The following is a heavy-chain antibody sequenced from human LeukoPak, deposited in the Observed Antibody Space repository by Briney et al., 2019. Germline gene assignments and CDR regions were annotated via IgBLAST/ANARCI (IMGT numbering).Heavy chain of an antibody. CDR3: ARSGYSSGGIRFDY. CDR2: INPNSGGT. D-gene: IGHD6-19*01. Sequence: ASVKVSCKASGYTFTGYYMHWVRQAPGQGLEWMGWINPNSGGTNYAQKFQGRVTMTRDTSISTAYMELSRLRSDDTAVYYCARSGYSSGGIRFDYWGQGTLVTVSS. J-gene: IGHJ4*02. CDR1: GYTFTGYY. V-gene: IGHV1-2*02.